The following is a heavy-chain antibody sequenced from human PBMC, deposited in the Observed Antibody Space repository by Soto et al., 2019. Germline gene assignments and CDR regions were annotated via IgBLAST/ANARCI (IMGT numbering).Heavy chain of an antibody. CDR3: ANTMGANVAFDI. J-gene: IGHJ3*02. V-gene: IGHV3-53*01. D-gene: IGHD1-26*01. CDR2: IYSGGST. CDR1: VFTVSSNY. Sequence: LRLSCAASVFTVSSNYMSWVRQAPGKGLEWVSVIYSGGSTYYADSVKGRFTISRDNSKNTLYLQMNRLRAEDTAVYYCANTMGANVAFDIWGQGTMVTV.